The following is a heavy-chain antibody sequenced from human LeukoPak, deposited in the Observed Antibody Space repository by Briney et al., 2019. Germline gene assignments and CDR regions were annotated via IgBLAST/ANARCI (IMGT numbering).Heavy chain of an antibody. D-gene: IGHD3-10*01. CDR1: GGSFSGYY. V-gene: IGHV4-34*01. Sequence: PSETLSLTCAVYGGSFSGYYWSWIRQPPGKGLEWIGEINHSGSTNYNPSLKSRVTISVDTSKNQFSLKLSSVTAADTASYYCARGHDYYYSGRRSWFDPWGQGTLVTVSS. CDR2: INHSGST. J-gene: IGHJ5*02. CDR3: ARGHDYYYSGRRSWFDP.